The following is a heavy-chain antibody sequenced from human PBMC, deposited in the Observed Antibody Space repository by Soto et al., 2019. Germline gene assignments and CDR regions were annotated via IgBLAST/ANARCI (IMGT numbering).Heavy chain of an antibody. CDR2: ISGSGGST. D-gene: IGHD6-19*01. CDR3: AKVPSGSGWWRYGGLRINRFDP. CDR1: GFTFSSYA. Sequence: GGSLRLSCAASGFTFSSYAMSWVRQAPGKGLEWVSSISGSGGSTYYADSVKGRFTISRDNSKNTLYLQMNSLRAEDTAVYYCAKVPSGSGWWRYGGLRINRFDPWGQGTLVTVSS. V-gene: IGHV3-23*01. J-gene: IGHJ5*02.